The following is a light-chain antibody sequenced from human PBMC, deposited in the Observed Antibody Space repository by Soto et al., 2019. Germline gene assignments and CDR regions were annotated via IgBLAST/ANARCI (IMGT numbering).Light chain of an antibody. J-gene: IGLJ3*02. CDR1: SSNIGSNS. CDR3: GAWDSSVSGWV. CDR2: GNN. Sequence: QAVVTQPPSASGTPGQRVTISCSGSSSNIGSNSVYWFQQLPGTAPKVLIYGNNQRPSGVPDRVSGSKSGTSASLAISGLRSEDEADYYCGAWDSSVSGWVFGGGTQLTVL. V-gene: IGLV1-47*01.